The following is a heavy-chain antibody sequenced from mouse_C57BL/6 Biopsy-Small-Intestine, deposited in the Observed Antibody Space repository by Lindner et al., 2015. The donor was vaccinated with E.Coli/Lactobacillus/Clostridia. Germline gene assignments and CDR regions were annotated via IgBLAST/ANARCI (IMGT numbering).Heavy chain of an antibody. V-gene: IGHV1-62-2*01. CDR2: FYPGSGTL. Sequence: VQLQESGTELVKPGASVKLSCKASGYIFTEYTIHWVKQRSGQGLEWIGWFYPGSGTLKYNENFKDKATLTADKSSSTVYMVLNRLTSEDSAVYFCARDGSSSAWFAYWGQGTLVTVSA. CDR1: GYIFTEYT. D-gene: IGHD1-1*01. CDR3: ARDGSSSAWFAY. J-gene: IGHJ3*01.